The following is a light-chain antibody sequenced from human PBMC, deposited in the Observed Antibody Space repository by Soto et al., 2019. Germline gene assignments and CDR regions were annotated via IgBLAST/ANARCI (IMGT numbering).Light chain of an antibody. CDR1: QSVSSY. Sequence: EILLTQSPATLSLSPGERATLSCRASQSVSSYLLWYQQKPGQAPRLLIYDASNRASGTPARFSGSGSATDFTLTISSLEPEDFAVYYCQHRMNWPLTCGQGTRLEIK. CDR2: DAS. J-gene: IGKJ5*01. CDR3: QHRMNWPLT. V-gene: IGKV3-11*01.